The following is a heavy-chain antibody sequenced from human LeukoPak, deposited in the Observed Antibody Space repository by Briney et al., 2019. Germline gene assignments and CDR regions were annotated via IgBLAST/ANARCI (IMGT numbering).Heavy chain of an antibody. V-gene: IGHV4-61*01. Sequence: SETLSLTCTVSGGSVSSGSYYWSWIRQPPGKGLEWIGYIYYSGSTNYNPSLKSRVTISVDTSKNQFSLKLSSVTAADTAVYYCARGSAYYDFWSGYSPLGRWFDPWGQGTLVTVSS. CDR2: IYYSGST. J-gene: IGHJ5*02. D-gene: IGHD3-3*01. CDR3: ARGSAYYDFWSGYSPLGRWFDP. CDR1: GGSVSSGSYY.